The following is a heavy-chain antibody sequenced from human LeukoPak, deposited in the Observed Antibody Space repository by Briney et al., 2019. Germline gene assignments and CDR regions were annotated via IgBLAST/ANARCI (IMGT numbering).Heavy chain of an antibody. CDR2: IYYSGST. Sequence: PSETLSLTCTVSGGSISSGGYYWSWIRQHPGKGLEWIGYIYYSGSTYYNPSLKSRVTISVDTSKNQFSLKLSSVTAADTAVYYCARDIHDYGDYVWFDPWGQGTLVTVSS. CDR3: ARDIHDYGDYVWFDP. D-gene: IGHD4-17*01. CDR1: GGSISSGGYY. V-gene: IGHV4-31*03. J-gene: IGHJ5*02.